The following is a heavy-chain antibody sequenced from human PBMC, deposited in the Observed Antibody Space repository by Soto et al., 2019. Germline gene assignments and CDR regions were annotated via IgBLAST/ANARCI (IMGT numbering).Heavy chain of an antibody. D-gene: IGHD3-9*01. CDR3: ARHWRYFAGLHAPYYFYGMDV. V-gene: IGHV5-51*01. Sequence: PGESLKISCKGSRYSSTIYWLSWVRQMPGKCLNWMRIIYPGDSDPRYSPAFQGQVTISADKSISTAYLQWSSLKASDTDMYYCARHWRYFAGLHAPYYFYGMDVWGQGTTVTVSS. CDR1: RYSSTIYW. CDR2: IYPGDSDP. J-gene: IGHJ6*02.